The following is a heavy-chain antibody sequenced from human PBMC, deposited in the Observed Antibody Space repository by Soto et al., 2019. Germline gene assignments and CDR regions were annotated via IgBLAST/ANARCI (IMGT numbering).Heavy chain of an antibody. CDR3: ARTESSGWSTRYGMDV. J-gene: IGHJ6*02. CDR1: GFTFGNFA. V-gene: IGHV3-23*01. Sequence: PGGSLRLACAVSGFTFGNFAMTWVRQAPGKGLEWVSGISGSGGDTYYADSMKGRFTISRDNSKNTLYLQMSSLRADDTATFYCARTESSGWSTRYGMDVWGQGTTVTVSS. D-gene: IGHD6-19*01. CDR2: ISGSGGDT.